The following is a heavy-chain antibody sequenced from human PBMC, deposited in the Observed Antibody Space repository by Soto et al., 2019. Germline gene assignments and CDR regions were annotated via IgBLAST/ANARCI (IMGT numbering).Heavy chain of an antibody. CDR2: MSATDGRS. V-gene: IGHV3-23*01. Sequence: EVQLLESGGGLVQPWGSLRLSCAASGFIFNSFAMTWVRQAPGKGLEWVSSMSATDGRSYYADSVKGRFTISRDDSKSALYLQMNSVRVEDTAVYYCAKDPNGDYVGGFDFWGQGTMVTV. D-gene: IGHD4-17*01. CDR1: GFIFNSFA. CDR3: AKDPNGDYVGGFDF. J-gene: IGHJ3*01.